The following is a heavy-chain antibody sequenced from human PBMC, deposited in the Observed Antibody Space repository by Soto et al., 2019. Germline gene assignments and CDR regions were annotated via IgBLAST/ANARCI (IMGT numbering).Heavy chain of an antibody. CDR3: ANLPNFCSGGSCYSY. D-gene: IGHD2-15*01. V-gene: IGHV3-30*18. CDR1: GFTFSSYG. CDR2: ISYDGSNK. Sequence: QVQLVESGGGVVQPGRSLRLSCAASGFTFSSYGMHWVRQAPGKGLEWVAVISYDGSNKYYADSVKGRFTISRDNSKNTLYLQMNSLRAEDTAVYYCANLPNFCSGGSCYSYWGQGTLVTVSS. J-gene: IGHJ4*02.